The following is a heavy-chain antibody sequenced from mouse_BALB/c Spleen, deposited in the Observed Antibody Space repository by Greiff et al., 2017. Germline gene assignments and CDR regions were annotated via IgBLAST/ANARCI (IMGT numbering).Heavy chain of an antibody. CDR2: ISTYYGDA. Sequence: VQLQQSGAELVRPGVSVKISCKGSGYTFTDYAMHWVKQSHAKSLEWIGVISTYYGDASYNQKFKGKATMTVDKSSSTAYMELARLTSEDSAIYYCARGKKVDGGFAYWGQGTLVTVSA. D-gene: IGHD1-1*01. J-gene: IGHJ3*01. V-gene: IGHV1S137*01. CDR3: ARGKKVDGGFAY. CDR1: GYTFTDYA.